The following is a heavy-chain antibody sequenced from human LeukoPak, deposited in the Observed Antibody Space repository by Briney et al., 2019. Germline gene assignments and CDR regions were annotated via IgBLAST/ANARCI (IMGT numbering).Heavy chain of an antibody. D-gene: IGHD3-22*01. J-gene: IGHJ4*02. CDR1: GYTFSSFS. Sequence: GGSLRLSCVASGYTFSSFSINWVRQAPGKGLEWVSSISVRSNYIYFADSVRGRFSISRDDARDSLFLQMNSLRAEDTAVYYCVRLRRNSDTSGYYYYYDFWGQGTLVTVSS. CDR3: VRLRRNSDTSGYYYYYDF. CDR2: ISVRSNYI. V-gene: IGHV3-21*01.